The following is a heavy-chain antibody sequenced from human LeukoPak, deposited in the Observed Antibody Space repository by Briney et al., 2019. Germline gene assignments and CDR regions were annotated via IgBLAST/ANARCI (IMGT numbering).Heavy chain of an antibody. CDR2: IYYSGST. J-gene: IGHJ3*02. CDR3: AREDYYDSSGYYTDAFDI. D-gene: IGHD3-22*01. V-gene: IGHV4-59*01. Sequence: PSETLSLTCTVSGGSISSYYWSWIRQPPGKGLEWIGYIYYSGSTNYNPSLRSRVTISVDTSKNQFSLKLSSVTAADTAVYYCAREDYYDSSGYYTDAFDIWGQGTMVTVSS. CDR1: GGSISSYY.